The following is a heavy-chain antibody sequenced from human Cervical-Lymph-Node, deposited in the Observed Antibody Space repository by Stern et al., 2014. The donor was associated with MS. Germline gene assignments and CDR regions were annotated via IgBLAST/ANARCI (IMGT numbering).Heavy chain of an antibody. CDR2: IFPGDSDT. Sequence: EVQLVESGAEVKKPGESLKISCKGSGYSFTSYWIGWVRQRPGKGLEWMGIIFPGDSDTRYSPSFQGQVTISVDKSISTAYLQWSSLKASDTAIYYCARQGKILTGYYNPFDYWGQGTLVTVSS. V-gene: IGHV5-51*01. J-gene: IGHJ4*02. D-gene: IGHD3-9*01. CDR3: ARQGKILTGYYNPFDY. CDR1: GYSFTSYW.